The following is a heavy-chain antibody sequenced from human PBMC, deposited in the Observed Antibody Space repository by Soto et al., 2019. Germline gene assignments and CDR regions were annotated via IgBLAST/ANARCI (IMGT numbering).Heavy chain of an antibody. CDR1: GFLFRSYW. J-gene: IGHJ6*02. CDR3: ARGADGTYGGAYGMDV. D-gene: IGHD4-17*01. CDR2: INQDGSER. V-gene: IGHV3-7*01. Sequence: GGSLRLSCSASGFLFRSYWMTWVRQAPGKGLEWVANINQDGSERYFVDSVKGRFTISRDNAKNSLFLQMGSLRADDTAVYYCARGADGTYGGAYGMDVWGQGTTVTVYS.